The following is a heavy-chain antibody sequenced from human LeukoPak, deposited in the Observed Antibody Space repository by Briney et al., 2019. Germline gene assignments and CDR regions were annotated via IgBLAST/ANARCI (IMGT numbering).Heavy chain of an antibody. D-gene: IGHD6-19*01. CDR1: GFTFSSNW. CDR3: AKDWAVAVHKDY. Sequence: GSLRLSCATSGFTFSSNWMSWVRHVPGRGLDWVANIKPDGSAQYYAASVKGRFTVSRDNSKNTLYLQMNSLRAEDTAVYYCAKDWAVAVHKDYWGQGTLVTVSS. CDR2: IKPDGSAQ. J-gene: IGHJ4*02. V-gene: IGHV3-7*01.